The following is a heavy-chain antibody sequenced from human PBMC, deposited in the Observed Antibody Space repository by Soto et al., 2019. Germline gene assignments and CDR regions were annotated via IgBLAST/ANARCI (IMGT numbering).Heavy chain of an antibody. CDR1: GGSIRSGGYY. Sequence: SETLSLTCTVSGGSIRSGGYYWSWVRHNPRRGLEWIGNIYYSGNTYYNPSLKSRLTISVDTSKNQFSLNLSSVTAADTAVYYCARDRLMATAGTARHYFGLDVWGQGTTVTVS. CDR3: ARDRLMATAGTARHYFGLDV. J-gene: IGHJ6*02. V-gene: IGHV4-31*03. D-gene: IGHD5-18*01. CDR2: IYYSGNT.